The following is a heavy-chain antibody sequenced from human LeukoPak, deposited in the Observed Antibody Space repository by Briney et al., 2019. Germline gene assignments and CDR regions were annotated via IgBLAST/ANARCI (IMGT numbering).Heavy chain of an antibody. CDR2: ISGSGGST. CDR1: GFTFSSYA. Sequence: GGSPRLSCAASGFTFSSYAMSWVRQAPGKGLEWVSAISGSGGSTYYADSVKGRFTISRDNSKNTLYLQMNSLRAEDTAVYYCAKIAFFGKSMGGGDYWGQGTLVTVSS. D-gene: IGHD3-3*02. V-gene: IGHV3-23*01. J-gene: IGHJ4*02. CDR3: AKIAFFGKSMGGGDY.